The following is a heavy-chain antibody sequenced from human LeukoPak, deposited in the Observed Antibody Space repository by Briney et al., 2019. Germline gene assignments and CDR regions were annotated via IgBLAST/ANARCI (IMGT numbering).Heavy chain of an antibody. CDR1: GYTFTRYY. V-gene: IGHV1-2*02. J-gene: IGHJ6*02. D-gene: IGHD3-3*01. CDR2: INPNSGGT. CDR3: ARLDFWSGYSYYYYGMDV. Sequence: GASVKVSCKASGYTFTRYYMHWVRQAPGQGLEWMGWINPNSGGTNYAQKFQGRVTMTRDTSISTAYMELSRLRSDDTAVYYCARLDFWSGYSYYYYGMDVWGQGTTVTVSS.